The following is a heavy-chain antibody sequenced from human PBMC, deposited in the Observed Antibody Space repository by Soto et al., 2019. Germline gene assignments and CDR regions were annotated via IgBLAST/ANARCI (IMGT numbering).Heavy chain of an antibody. Sequence: SETLSLTCTVSVGSISSCCYYWSWIPPPPGKGLEWIGYIYYSGSTNYNPSLKSRVTISVDTSKNQFSLKLSSVTAADTAVYYCAREGGRHPWFDPWGQGTLVTVSS. CDR1: VGSISSCCYY. CDR3: AREGGRHPWFDP. CDR2: IYYSGST. J-gene: IGHJ5*02. D-gene: IGHD6-25*01. V-gene: IGHV4-61*01.